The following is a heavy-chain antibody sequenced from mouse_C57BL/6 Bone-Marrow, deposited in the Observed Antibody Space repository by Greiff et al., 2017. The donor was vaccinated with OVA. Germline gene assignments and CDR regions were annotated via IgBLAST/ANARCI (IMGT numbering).Heavy chain of an antibody. V-gene: IGHV1-64*01. D-gene: IGHD1-1*01. CDR1: GYTFTSYW. J-gene: IGHJ4*01. Sequence: QVQLQQPGAELVKPGASVKLSCKASGYTFTSYWMHWVKQRPGQGLEWIGMIHPNSGSTNYNEKFKSKATLTVDKSSSTAYMQLSSLTSEDSAVYYCGWGTVVGDYAMDYWGQGTSVTVSS. CDR3: GWGTVVGDYAMDY. CDR2: IHPNSGST.